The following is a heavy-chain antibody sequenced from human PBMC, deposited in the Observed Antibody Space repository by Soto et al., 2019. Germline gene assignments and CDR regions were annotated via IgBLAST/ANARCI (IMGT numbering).Heavy chain of an antibody. V-gene: IGHV1-8*01. J-gene: IGHJ6*02. D-gene: IGHD5-18*01. CDR1: GYTFTSYD. Sequence: XSGKVSYKAAGYTFTSYDINWVQRATGQGLEWMGWMNPNSGNTGYAQKFQGRVTMTRNTSISTAYMELSSLRSEDTAVYYCASGGYSYGYGAEGYYYGMDVWGQGTTVTVSS. CDR3: ASGGYSYGYGAEGYYYGMDV. CDR2: MNPNSGNT.